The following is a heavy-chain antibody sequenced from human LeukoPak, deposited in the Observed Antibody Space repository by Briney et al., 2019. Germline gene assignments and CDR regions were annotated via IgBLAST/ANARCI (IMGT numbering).Heavy chain of an antibody. V-gene: IGHV1-2*02. Sequence: ASVKVSCKASGYTFTGYYMHWVRQAPGQGLEWMGWINPNSGGTNYAQKFQGRVTRTRDTSISTDYMEQSRLRSDDPAVYYWARIGGMSSGWYAYVGYFDYWGQGTLVTVSS. CDR2: INPNSGGT. D-gene: IGHD6-19*01. CDR3: ARIGGMSSGWYAYVGYFDY. CDR1: GYTFTGYY. J-gene: IGHJ4*02.